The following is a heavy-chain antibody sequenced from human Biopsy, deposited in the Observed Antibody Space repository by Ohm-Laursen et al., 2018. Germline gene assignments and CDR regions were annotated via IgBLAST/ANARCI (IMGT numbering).Heavy chain of an antibody. D-gene: IGHD4-11*01. CDR3: ARDSGILNYGNFKYYHYYGMDV. J-gene: IGHJ6*02. Sequence: SDTLSLTCSVSGDSVTKYYWSWIRQPPGKGLEWIGHIYYSVMTNYNPSLQSRVSISVDTSRNQVSLTLRSVTAADTAVYYRARDSGILNYGNFKYYHYYGMDVWGQGTKVTVSS. V-gene: IGHV4-59*02. CDR1: GDSVTKYY. CDR2: IYYSVMT.